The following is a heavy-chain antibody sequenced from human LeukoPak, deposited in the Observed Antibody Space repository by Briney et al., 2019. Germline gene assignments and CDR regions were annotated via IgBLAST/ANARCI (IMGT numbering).Heavy chain of an antibody. CDR1: GGTFSSYS. J-gene: IGHJ5*02. CDR2: IVPIFGTA. CDR3: ARDRAAAGLNNWFDP. V-gene: IGHV1-69*01. Sequence: SVKVSCKASGGTFSSYSISWVRQAPGQGLEWMGGIVPIFGTADYAQKFQGGVTITADESTSTAYMELSSLRSEDTAVYYCARDRAAAGLNNWFDPWGQGTRVTVSS. D-gene: IGHD6-13*01.